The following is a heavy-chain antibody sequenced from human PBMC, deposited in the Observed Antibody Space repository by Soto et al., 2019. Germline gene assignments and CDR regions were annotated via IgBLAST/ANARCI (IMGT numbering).Heavy chain of an antibody. V-gene: IGHV4-59*08. CDR2: VLYSGST. CDR1: GGSISSHF. J-gene: IGHJ4*02. CDR3: ARSDFWSGYYTDY. Sequence: SETLSLTCTVSGGSISSHFWSWIRQPPGKGLEWIGYVLYSGSTRYSPSLQSRVTMSVDTSKNQFSLKLTSVTAADTAVYYCARSDFWSGYYTDYWGQGTLVTVSS. D-gene: IGHD3-3*01.